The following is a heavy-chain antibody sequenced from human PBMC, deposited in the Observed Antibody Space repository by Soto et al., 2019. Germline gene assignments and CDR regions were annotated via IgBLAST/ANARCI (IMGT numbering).Heavy chain of an antibody. D-gene: IGHD6-6*01. CDR3: ARDDSSSSAVFDY. J-gene: IGHJ4*02. CDR1: GFTFSSYW. Sequence: GGSLRLSCAASGFTFSSYWMNWVRQAPGKGLEWVANINQDGSEKYYVDSVKGRFTISRDNAKNSLYLQMNSLRAEDTAVYYCARDDSSSSAVFDYWGQGTLVTVSS. V-gene: IGHV3-7*05. CDR2: INQDGSEK.